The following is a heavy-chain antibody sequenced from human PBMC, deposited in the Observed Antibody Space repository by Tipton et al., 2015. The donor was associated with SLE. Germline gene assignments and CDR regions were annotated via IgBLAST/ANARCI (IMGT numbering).Heavy chain of an antibody. J-gene: IGHJ3*02. D-gene: IGHD6-6*01. CDR3: ARDFTYSSSSGDPFDI. CDR1: GGSISSGGYY. V-gene: IGHV4-31*03. CDR2: IYYNGIT. Sequence: TLSLTCTVSGGSISSGGYYWSWIRQHPGKGLEWIGYIYYNGITYYNPSLKSRVNISVDTSKNQFSLKLSSVTAADTAVYYCARDFTYSSSSGDPFDIWGQGTMVTVSS.